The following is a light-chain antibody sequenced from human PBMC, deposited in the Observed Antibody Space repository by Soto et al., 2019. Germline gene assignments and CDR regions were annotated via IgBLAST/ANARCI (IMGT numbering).Light chain of an antibody. CDR3: SSYAGSNNLP. Sequence: QSALTQPPSASGSPGQSVTISCTGTSSDVGGYNYVSWYQQHPGKAPQLMIYEVSKRPSGVPDRFSGSKSGNTASLTVSGLQAEDEADYCCSSYAGSNNLPFGGGTKLTVL. CDR1: SSDVGGYNY. V-gene: IGLV2-8*01. CDR2: EVS. J-gene: IGLJ2*01.